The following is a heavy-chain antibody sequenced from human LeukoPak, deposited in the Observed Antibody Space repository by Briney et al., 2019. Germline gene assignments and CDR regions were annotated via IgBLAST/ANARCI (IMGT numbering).Heavy chain of an antibody. CDR2: INPSGGST. Sequence: GASVKVSCKASGYTFTSYYMHWVRQAPGQGLEWMGIINPSGGSTSYAQKFQGRVTMTRDMSTSTVYMELSSLRSEDTAVYYCARDYSNDYYYYYMDVWGKGTTVAVSS. J-gene: IGHJ6*03. V-gene: IGHV1-46*01. CDR1: GYTFTSYY. CDR3: ARDYSNDYYYYYMDV. D-gene: IGHD4-11*01.